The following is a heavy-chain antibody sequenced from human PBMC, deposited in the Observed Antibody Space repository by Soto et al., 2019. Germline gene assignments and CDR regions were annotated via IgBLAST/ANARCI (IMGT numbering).Heavy chain of an antibody. CDR1: GFTVTDIY. CDR2: IYNEFT. V-gene: IGHV3-66*01. CDR3: VREPRYCSGGSCSIMGDDFDI. Sequence: EVQLVESGGGLVQPGGSLRLSCVASGFTVTDIYMNWVRQAPGKGLDWVSVIYNEFTDYADSVRGRFSISTDSSKNALYLQMNSLRAEDSAVYYCVREPRYCSGGSCSIMGDDFDIWGQGTMVTVSS. D-gene: IGHD2-15*01. J-gene: IGHJ3*02.